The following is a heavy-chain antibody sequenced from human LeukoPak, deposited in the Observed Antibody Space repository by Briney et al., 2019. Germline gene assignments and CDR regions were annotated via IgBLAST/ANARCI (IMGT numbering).Heavy chain of an antibody. CDR1: GFTFSSYG. V-gene: IGHV3-33*01. Sequence: PGGSLRLSCAASGFTFSSYGMHWVRQAPGKGLEWVAVIWYDGSNKYYADSVKGRFTISRDNSKNTLYLQMNSLRAEDTAVYYCARDVGDTYFDYWGQGTLVTVSS. CDR2: IWYDGSNK. J-gene: IGHJ4*02. CDR3: ARDVGDTYFDY. D-gene: IGHD2-21*01.